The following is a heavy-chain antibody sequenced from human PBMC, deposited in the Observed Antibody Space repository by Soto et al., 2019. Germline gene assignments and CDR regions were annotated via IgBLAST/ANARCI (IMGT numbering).Heavy chain of an antibody. CDR1: GCTFSSYA. J-gene: IGHJ5*02. D-gene: IGHD1-7*01. V-gene: IGHV1-69*06. CDR3: ARGDWNYPSWFDP. Sequence: VASVKVSCKASGCTFSSYAISWVRQAPGQGLEWMGGIIPIFGTANYAQKFQGRVTITADKSTSTAYMELSSLRSEDTAVYYCARGDWNYPSWFDPWGQGTLVTVSS. CDR2: IIPIFGTA.